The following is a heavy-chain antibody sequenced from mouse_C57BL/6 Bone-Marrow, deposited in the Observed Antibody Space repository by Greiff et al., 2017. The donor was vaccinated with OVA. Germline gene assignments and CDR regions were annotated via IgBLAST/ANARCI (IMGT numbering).Heavy chain of an antibody. CDR2: IDPNSGGT. CDR3: AREISRYSNYDWFAY. Sequence: QVQLKQPGAELVKPGASVKLSCKASGYTFTSYWMHWVKQRPGRGLEWIGRIDPNSGGTKYNEKFKSKATLTVDKPSSTAYMQLSSLTSEDSAVYYCAREISRYSNYDWFAYWGQGTLVTVSA. J-gene: IGHJ3*01. D-gene: IGHD2-5*01. CDR1: GYTFTSYW. V-gene: IGHV1-72*01.